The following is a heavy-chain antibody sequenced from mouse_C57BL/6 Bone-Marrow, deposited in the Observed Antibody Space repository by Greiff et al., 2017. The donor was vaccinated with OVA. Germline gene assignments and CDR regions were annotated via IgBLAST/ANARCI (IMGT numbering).Heavy chain of an antibody. CDR2: IYPRDGST. J-gene: IGHJ3*01. CDR3: ARFYGDYAWFAY. Sequence: VQRVESDAELVKPGASVKISCKVSGYTFTDHTIHWMKQRPEQGLEWIGYIYPRDGSTKYNEKFKGKATLTADKSSSTAYMQLNSLTSEDSAVYFCARFYGDYAWFAYWGQGTLVTVSA. D-gene: IGHD2-13*01. V-gene: IGHV1-78*01. CDR1: GYTFTDHT.